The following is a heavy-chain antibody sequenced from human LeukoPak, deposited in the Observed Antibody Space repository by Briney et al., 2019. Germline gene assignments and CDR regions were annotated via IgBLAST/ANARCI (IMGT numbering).Heavy chain of an antibody. CDR1: GFTFSSYW. Sequence: GGSLRLSCAASGFTFSSYWMHWVRQAPGKGLVWVSRINSDGSSTSYADSVKGRFTTSRDNAKNTLYLQMNSLRAEDTAVYYCAREYYYGSGSYYYYYGMDVWGQGTTVTVSS. J-gene: IGHJ6*02. D-gene: IGHD3-10*01. CDR3: AREYYYGSGSYYYYYGMDV. CDR2: INSDGSST. V-gene: IGHV3-74*01.